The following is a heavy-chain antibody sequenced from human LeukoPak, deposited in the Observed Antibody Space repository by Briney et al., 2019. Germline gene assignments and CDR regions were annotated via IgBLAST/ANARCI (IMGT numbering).Heavy chain of an antibody. CDR2: IYYSGST. D-gene: IGHD4-17*01. V-gene: IGHV4-59*01. CDR3: ARAHDSGDYALGY. CDR1: GGSISNYY. Sequence: PSETLSLTCTVSGGSISNYYWSWIRQPPGKGLEWIGYIYYSGSTNYNPSLKSRVTISLDTSKNQFSLKLTSVTAADTAVYYCARAHDSGDYALGYWGQGTLVTVSS. J-gene: IGHJ4*02.